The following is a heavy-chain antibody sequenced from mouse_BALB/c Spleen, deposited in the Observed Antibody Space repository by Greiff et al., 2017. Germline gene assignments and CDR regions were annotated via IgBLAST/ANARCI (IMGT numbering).Heavy chain of an antibody. D-gene: IGHD1-1*01. CDR2: ISSGGSYT. CDR3: ASYYYGSSPYFDY. V-gene: IGHV5-6*01. CDR1: GFTFSSYG. Sequence: EVQVVESGGDLVKPGGSLKLSCAASGFTFSSYGMSWVRQTPDKRLEWVATISSGGSYTYYPDSVKGRFTISRDNAKNTLYLQMSSLKSEDTAMYYCASYYYGSSPYFDYWGQGTTLTVSS. J-gene: IGHJ2*01.